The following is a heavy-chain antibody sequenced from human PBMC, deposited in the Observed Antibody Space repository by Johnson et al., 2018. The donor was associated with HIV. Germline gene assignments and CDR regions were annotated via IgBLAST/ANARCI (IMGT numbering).Heavy chain of an antibody. CDR2: ISGSGGST. D-gene: IGHD3-3*01. J-gene: IGHJ3*02. V-gene: IGHV3-23*04. CDR3: ARGGSHITIFGVDINMGAFDI. Sequence: VQLVESGGGLVQPGGSLRLSCAASGFTFSSYAMSWVRQAPGKGLEWVSAISGSGGSTYYADSVKGRFTISRADAKNSLYLQMNSLRAGDTAVYYCARGGSHITIFGVDINMGAFDIWGQGTLVTVSS. CDR1: GFTFSSYA.